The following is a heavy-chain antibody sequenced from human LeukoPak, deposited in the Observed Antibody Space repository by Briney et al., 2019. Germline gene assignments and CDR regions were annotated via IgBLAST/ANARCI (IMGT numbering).Heavy chain of an antibody. CDR3: ARQSAITIYGY. Sequence: SETLSLTCTVSGYSISSGYYWGWIRQPPGKGLEWIGSIYHSGSTYYNPSLKSRVTISVDTSKNQFSLKLSSVTAADTAVYYCARQSAITIYGYWGQGTLVTVSS. D-gene: IGHD3-3*01. J-gene: IGHJ4*02. CDR1: GYSISSGYY. V-gene: IGHV4-38-2*02. CDR2: IYHSGST.